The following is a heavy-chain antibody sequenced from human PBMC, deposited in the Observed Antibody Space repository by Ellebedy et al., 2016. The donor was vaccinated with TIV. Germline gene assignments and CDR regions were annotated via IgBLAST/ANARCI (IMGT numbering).Heavy chain of an antibody. Sequence: SVKVSXXASACTFISYAISWVRQAPGQGLEWMGGIIPIFGTANYAQKFQGRVTITADESTSTAYMELSSLRSEDTAVYYCARGRAYYDILTGSEAFDIWGQGTMVTVSS. CDR1: ACTFISYA. V-gene: IGHV1-69*13. CDR3: ARGRAYYDILTGSEAFDI. CDR2: IIPIFGTA. D-gene: IGHD3-9*01. J-gene: IGHJ3*02.